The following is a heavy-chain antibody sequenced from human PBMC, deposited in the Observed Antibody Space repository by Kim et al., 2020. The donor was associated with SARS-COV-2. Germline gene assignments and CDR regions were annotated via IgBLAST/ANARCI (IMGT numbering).Heavy chain of an antibody. CDR2: ISSSGSNI. Sequence: GGSLRLSCAASGFMFSSYSLNWVRQAPGKGLECISYISSSGSNIYYADSLKGRFTLSRDNAKNTLYLQMNSLRDEDAAVYYCARDLKGYYSADYWGQGTLVTVSS. V-gene: IGHV3-48*02. J-gene: IGHJ4*02. CDR3: ARDLKGYYSADY. D-gene: IGHD3-22*01. CDR1: GFMFSSYS.